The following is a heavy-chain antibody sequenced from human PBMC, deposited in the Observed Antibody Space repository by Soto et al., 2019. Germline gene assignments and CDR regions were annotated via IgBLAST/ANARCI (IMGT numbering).Heavy chain of an antibody. V-gene: IGHV3-21*01. CDR2: ISSSGSYI. CDR1: VFTFGSHS. CDR3: ASIPGGPPLRYFDY. Sequence: NPGGSLRLACAASVFTFGSHSMNWVRQAPGKGLEWVSSISSSGSYIYYADSLKGRFAISRDNAKNSLYLQMNSLRAEDTAVYYCASIPGGPPLRYFDYWGQGTLVTVSS. J-gene: IGHJ4*02. D-gene: IGHD3-10*01.